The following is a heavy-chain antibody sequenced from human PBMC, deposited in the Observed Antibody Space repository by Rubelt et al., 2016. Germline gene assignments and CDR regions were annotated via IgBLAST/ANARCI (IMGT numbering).Heavy chain of an antibody. D-gene: IGHD3-9*01. CDR2: INPNSGGT. J-gene: IGHJ4*02. CDR3: AREFFDILTGYYWDY. Sequence: GQGLEWMGRINPNSGGTNYAQKFQGRVTMTRDTSISTAYMELSRLRSDDTAVYYCAREFFDILTGYYWDYWGQGTLVTVSS. V-gene: IGHV1-2*06.